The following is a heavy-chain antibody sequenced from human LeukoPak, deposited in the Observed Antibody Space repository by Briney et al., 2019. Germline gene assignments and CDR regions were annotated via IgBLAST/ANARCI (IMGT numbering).Heavy chain of an antibody. Sequence: SETLSLTCTVSGGSISGYYWSWIRQPPGKGLEWIGEINHSGNTNYNPSLKSRVTISVDTSKNQFSLKLSSVTAADTAVYYCARHRGPFDYWGQGTLVTVSS. J-gene: IGHJ4*02. CDR1: GGSISGYY. CDR2: INHSGNT. CDR3: ARHRGPFDY. V-gene: IGHV4-34*01. D-gene: IGHD3-10*01.